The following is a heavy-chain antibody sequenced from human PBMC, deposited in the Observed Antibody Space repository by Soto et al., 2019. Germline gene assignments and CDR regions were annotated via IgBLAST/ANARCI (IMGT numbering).Heavy chain of an antibody. V-gene: IGHV4-30-2*01. CDR3: ARGDYQYSIDY. Sequence: TLSLTGTGSGDSITSGAYSWRWIRQPPGKGLEWLGYIYRTGNTHYSPSLKSRVSISQDRSKNQFSLELTSVTAADTAVYYCARGDYQYSIDYWGQGTLVTVSS. CDR2: IYRTGNT. D-gene: IGHD2-2*01. J-gene: IGHJ4*02. CDR1: GDSITSGAYS.